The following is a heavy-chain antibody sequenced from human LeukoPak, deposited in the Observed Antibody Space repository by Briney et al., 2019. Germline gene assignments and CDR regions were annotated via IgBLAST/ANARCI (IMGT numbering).Heavy chain of an antibody. J-gene: IGHJ5*02. V-gene: IGHV3-7*01. CDR2: IVQDGSEM. D-gene: IGHD6-13*01. CDR1: EFTFSGTW. Sequence: GGSLRLSCAASEFTFSGTWMSWVRQAPGKGLEWVANIVQDGSEMYYVDSVKGRFTVSRDNAKNSMYVQMNSLRVEDTAVYYCARAGGGDSRMAYDPWGQGTLVTVSS. CDR3: ARAGGGDSRMAYDP.